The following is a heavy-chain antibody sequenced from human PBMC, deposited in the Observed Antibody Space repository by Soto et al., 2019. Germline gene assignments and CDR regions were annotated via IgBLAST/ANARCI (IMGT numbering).Heavy chain of an antibody. J-gene: IGHJ6*02. CDR2: ISYDGSKK. D-gene: IGHD3-3*01. CDR3: ARDDTYYDFWSGYYPPYYYYYGMDV. V-gene: IGHV3-7*01. Sequence: PGGSLRLSCAASGFTFSSYGRSWVRQAPGKGLEWVAVISYDGSKKYYVDSVKGRFTISRDNAKNSLYLQMNSLRAEDTAVYYYARDDTYYDFWSGYYPPYYYYYGMDVWGQGTTVTVSS. CDR1: GFTFSSYG.